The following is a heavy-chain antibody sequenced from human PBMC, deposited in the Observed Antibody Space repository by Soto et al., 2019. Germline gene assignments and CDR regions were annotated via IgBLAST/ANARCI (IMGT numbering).Heavy chain of an antibody. CDR1: GIPSSRYG. V-gene: IGHV3-30*18. CDR2: ISYDGVNK. J-gene: IGHJ4*02. Sequence: PGGSLRLSCAASGIPSSRYGMHWVRQAPGKGLEWLAVISYDGVNKYYADSVKGRSTISRDNSKNTVYLQMTSLRAEDTAVFYCAKALCGGGYCPFDYWGQGALVTVSS. D-gene: IGHD2-21*02. CDR3: AKALCGGGYCPFDY.